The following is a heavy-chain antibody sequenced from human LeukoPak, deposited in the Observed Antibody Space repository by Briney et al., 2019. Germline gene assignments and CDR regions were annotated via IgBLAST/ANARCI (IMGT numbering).Heavy chain of an antibody. CDR1: GYTFTGYY. CDR2: INPNTGGT. J-gene: IGHJ5*02. CDR3: ARDGRGRVLDTALGLNWFDP. V-gene: IGHV1-2*02. D-gene: IGHD5-18*01. Sequence: ASVKVSCKASGYTFTGYYMHWVRQAPGQGLEWMGWINPNTGGTNYAQKFQGRVTMTRDTSISTAYMELSRLRSDDTAVYYCARDGRGRVLDTALGLNWFDPWGQGTLVTVSS.